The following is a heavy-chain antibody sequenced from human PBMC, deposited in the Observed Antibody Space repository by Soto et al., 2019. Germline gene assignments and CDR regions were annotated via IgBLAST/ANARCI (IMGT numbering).Heavy chain of an antibody. Sequence: ASVKVSCKASGYTFTSYYMHWVRQAPGQGLEWMGIINPSGGSTSYAQKFQGRVTMTRDTSTSTVYMELSSLRSEDTAVYYCARDPQAITIFGVVTGPFDPWGQGTLVTV. V-gene: IGHV1-46*01. J-gene: IGHJ5*02. CDR2: INPSGGST. CDR3: ARDPQAITIFGVVTGPFDP. D-gene: IGHD3-3*01. CDR1: GYTFTSYY.